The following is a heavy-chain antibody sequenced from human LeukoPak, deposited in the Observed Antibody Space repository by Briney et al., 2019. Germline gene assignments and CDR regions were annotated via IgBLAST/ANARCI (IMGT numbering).Heavy chain of an antibody. Sequence: GGSLRLSCAASGFTFSSYAMHWVRQAPGKGLEWVAVISYDGSNKYYADSVKGRFTISRDNSKNTLYLQMNSLRVEDTAVYYCARGLMYYDSSGFGDYWGQGTLVTVSS. V-gene: IGHV3-30*14. D-gene: IGHD3-22*01. CDR1: GFTFSSYA. CDR2: ISYDGSNK. J-gene: IGHJ4*02. CDR3: ARGLMYYDSSGFGDY.